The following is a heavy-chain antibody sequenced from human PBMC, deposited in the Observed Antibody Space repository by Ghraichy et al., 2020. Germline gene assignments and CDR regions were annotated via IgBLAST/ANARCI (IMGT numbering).Heavy chain of an antibody. V-gene: IGHV3-23*01. Sequence: GGSLRLSCAASGFTFSNYAMSWVRQAPGKGLEWVSSISGSGIGTYYADSVKGRFTISRDNSKNTVSLQMNSLKAEDTAAYYCAKTRKNGYNSVNNWGQGTLVTVSS. CDR1: GFTFSNYA. J-gene: IGHJ4*02. CDR3: AKTRKNGYNSVNN. D-gene: IGHD5-24*01. CDR2: ISGSGIGT.